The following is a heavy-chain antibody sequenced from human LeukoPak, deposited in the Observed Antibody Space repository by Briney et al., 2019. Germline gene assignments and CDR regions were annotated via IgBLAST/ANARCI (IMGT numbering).Heavy chain of an antibody. V-gene: IGHV3-49*04. D-gene: IGHD3-9*01. Sequence: GGSLRLSCTASGFTIGDYGMTWVRQAPEKGLEWVGFIRSKATGGTTDYAASVKGRFTISTDESKSIAYLQMNSLKIEDTAIYYCTRTMTGRGDFDYWGQGTLVTVSS. CDR3: TRTMTGRGDFDY. CDR2: IRSKATGGTT. J-gene: IGHJ4*02. CDR1: GFTIGDYG.